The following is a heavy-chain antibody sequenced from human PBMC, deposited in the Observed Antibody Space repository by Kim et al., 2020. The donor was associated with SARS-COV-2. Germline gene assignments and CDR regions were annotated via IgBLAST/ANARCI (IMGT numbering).Heavy chain of an antibody. Sequence: GGSLRLSCAASGFTFSSYGMHWVRQAPGKGLEWVAVIWYDGSNKYYADSVKGRFTISRDNSKNTLYLQMNSLRAEDTAVYYCARDAGAMIVRIPDAFDIWGQGTMVTVSS. V-gene: IGHV3-33*01. D-gene: IGHD3-22*01. CDR3: ARDAGAMIVRIPDAFDI. CDR1: GFTFSSYG. CDR2: IWYDGSNK. J-gene: IGHJ3*02.